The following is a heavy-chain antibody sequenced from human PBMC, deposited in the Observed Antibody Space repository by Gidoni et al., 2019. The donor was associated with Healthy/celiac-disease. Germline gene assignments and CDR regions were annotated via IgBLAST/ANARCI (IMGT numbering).Heavy chain of an antibody. V-gene: IGHV3-9*01. Sequence: EVQLVESGGGLVQPGRSLRLSCAASGFTFDDYAMHWVRQAPGKGLEWVSGISWNSGSIGDADAVKGRFTISRDNAKNSLYLKMNSLRAEDTALYYCAKDMGAACFSNWGQGTLVTVSS. D-gene: IGHD3-16*01. J-gene: IGHJ4*02. CDR2: ISWNSGSI. CDR1: GFTFDDYA. CDR3: AKDMGAACFSN.